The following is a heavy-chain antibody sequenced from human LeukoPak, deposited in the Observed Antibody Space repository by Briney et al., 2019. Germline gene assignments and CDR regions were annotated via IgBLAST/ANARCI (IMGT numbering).Heavy chain of an antibody. CDR1: GFTLSTYW. J-gene: IGHJ5*01. CDR2: INPDGSGK. D-gene: IGHD3-16*01. Sequence: GGSLRLSCEASGFTLSTYWMNWVRQVPGKGLDWVANINPDGSGKRYVDSVKGRFTIARDNADNSLSLQMNSLRAEDTAVYYCARWGARGYSRGQGTPVTVSS. CDR3: ARWGARGYS. V-gene: IGHV3-7*01.